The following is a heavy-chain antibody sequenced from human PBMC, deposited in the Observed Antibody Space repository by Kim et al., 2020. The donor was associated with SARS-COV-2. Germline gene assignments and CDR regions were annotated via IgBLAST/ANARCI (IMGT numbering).Heavy chain of an antibody. J-gene: IGHJ6*02. CDR1: GFTFSSYW. Sequence: GGSLRLSCAASGFTFSSYWMHWVRQAPGKGLVWVSRINSDGSSTSYADSVKGRFTISRDNAKNTLYLQMNSLRAEDTAVYYCARGSMIYDFWSGYYSDYYYYYGMDVWGQGTTVTVSS. V-gene: IGHV3-74*01. CDR2: INSDGSST. D-gene: IGHD3-3*01. CDR3: ARGSMIYDFWSGYYSDYYYYYGMDV.